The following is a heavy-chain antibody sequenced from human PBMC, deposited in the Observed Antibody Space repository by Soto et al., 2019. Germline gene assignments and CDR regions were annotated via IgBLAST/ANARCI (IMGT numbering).Heavy chain of an antibody. CDR1: GYTFTAYH. CDR2: INPKFGDT. CDR3: ARNMDYYYGRGSGNGHGV. Sequence: QVQLVQSGAEVKEPGDSVRVSCEASGYTFTAYHIHWVRQAPGQGLEWMGWINPKFGDTTYAQDCQGRVPMTRDMSISTVYMELSRLTSDDTAIYYCARNMDYYYGRGSGNGHGVWGQGTTVTVFS. V-gene: IGHV1-2*02. J-gene: IGHJ6*02. D-gene: IGHD3-10*02.